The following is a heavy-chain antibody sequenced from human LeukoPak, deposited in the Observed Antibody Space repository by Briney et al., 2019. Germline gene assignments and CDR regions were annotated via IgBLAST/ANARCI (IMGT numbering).Heavy chain of an antibody. J-gene: IGHJ6*03. CDR1: GGSISSHY. CDR3: ARGNHYDFWSGYYRDYCYYMDV. V-gene: IGHV4-59*11. D-gene: IGHD3-3*01. Sequence: SETLSLTCTVSGGSISSHYWSWIRQPPGKGLEWIGYIYYSGSTNYNPSLKSRVTILVDTSKNQFSLKLSSVTAADTAVYYCARGNHYDFWSGYYRDYCYYMDVWGKGTTVTVSS. CDR2: IYYSGST.